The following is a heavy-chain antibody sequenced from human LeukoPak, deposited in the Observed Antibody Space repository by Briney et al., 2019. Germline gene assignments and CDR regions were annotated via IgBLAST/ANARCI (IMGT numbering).Heavy chain of an antibody. D-gene: IGHD6-13*01. J-gene: IGHJ5*02. CDR2: IYYSGST. V-gene: IGHV4-39*01. CDR3: ARRVIAAAGGGDWFDP. Sequence: SETLSLTRTVSGGSISSSSYYWGWIRQPPGKGLEWIGSIYYSGSTYYNPSLKSRVTISVDTSKNQFSLKLSSVTAADTAVYYCARRVIAAAGGGDWFDPWGQGTLVTVSS. CDR1: GGSISSSSYY.